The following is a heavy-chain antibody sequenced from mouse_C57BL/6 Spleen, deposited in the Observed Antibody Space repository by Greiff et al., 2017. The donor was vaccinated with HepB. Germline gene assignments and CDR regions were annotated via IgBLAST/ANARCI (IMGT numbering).Heavy chain of an antibody. CDR2: ISYDGSN. J-gene: IGHJ4*01. CDR3: ARGGGLRGYYAMDY. Sequence: EVKLMESGPGLVKPSQSLSLTCSVTGYSITSGYYWNWIRQFPGNKLEWMGYISYDGSNNYNPSLTNRISITRDTSKNQFCLKLNSVTTEDTATYYCARGGGLRGYYAMDYWGQGTSVTVSS. V-gene: IGHV3-6*01. D-gene: IGHD3-1*01. CDR1: GYSITSGYY.